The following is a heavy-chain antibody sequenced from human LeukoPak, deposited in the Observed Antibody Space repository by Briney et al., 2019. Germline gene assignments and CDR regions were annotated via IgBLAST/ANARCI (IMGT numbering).Heavy chain of an antibody. CDR1: TFSIGTNYY. CDR2: TSHSGRT. V-gene: IGHV4-38-2*02. Sequence: SETLSLTCTVSTFSIGTNYYWGWIRQPPGKGLEWIASTSHSGRTFYKTPLQSRVTMSVDTSKNQFSLSLRSVTAADTAVYYCAKSNGYGLIDIWGQGTMVTVSS. CDR3: AKSNGYGLIDI. J-gene: IGHJ3*02. D-gene: IGHD3-22*01.